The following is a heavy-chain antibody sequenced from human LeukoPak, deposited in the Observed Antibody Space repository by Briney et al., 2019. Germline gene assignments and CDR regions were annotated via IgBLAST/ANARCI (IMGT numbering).Heavy chain of an antibody. D-gene: IGHD3-10*01. V-gene: IGHV3-66*01. CDR2: IYADGST. Sequence: GGSLRLSCAASGFTVSITYMTWVRQAPGKGLEWVSVIYADGSTFYTDSVKSRFTISRDSSKNTLYLQMSSLRAEDTAVYYCARGSRGNGSGNWGQGTLVTVSS. J-gene: IGHJ4*02. CDR3: ARGSRGNGSGN. CDR1: GFTVSITY.